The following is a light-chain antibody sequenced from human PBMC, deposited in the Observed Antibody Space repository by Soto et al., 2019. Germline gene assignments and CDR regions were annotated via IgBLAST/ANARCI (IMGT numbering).Light chain of an antibody. CDR1: SSDVGAYDF. CDR2: EVS. CDR3: SAYTTSAALVV. Sequence: QSVLTQPASVSGSPGQSITISCSGTSSDVGAYDFVSWYQQHPGKAPKLMIFEVSNRPSGVSNRFSGSKSGNMASLTISGLQAEDEAHYYCSAYTTSAALVVFGGGTKLTV. J-gene: IGLJ2*01. V-gene: IGLV2-14*01.